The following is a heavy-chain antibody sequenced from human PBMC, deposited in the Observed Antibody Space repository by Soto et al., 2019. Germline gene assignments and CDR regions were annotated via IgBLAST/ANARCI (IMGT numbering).Heavy chain of an antibody. D-gene: IGHD7-27*01. V-gene: IGHV1-8*01. CDR1: GYTFTSYD. CDR3: ARAPRNWGFDF. Sequence: QVQLVQSGAEVKKPGASVKVSCKASGYTFTSYDFNWVRQATGQGPEWLGWMNPVSGDTGYSQKFQGRVTMTSDTSISTAYMELSSLRSEDTALYYCARAPRNWGFDFWGQGTQVTVSS. CDR2: MNPVSGDT. J-gene: IGHJ4*02.